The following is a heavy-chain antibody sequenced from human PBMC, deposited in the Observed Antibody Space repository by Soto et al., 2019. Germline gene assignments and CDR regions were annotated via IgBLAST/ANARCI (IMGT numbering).Heavy chain of an antibody. Sequence: GASVKVSCKASGYIFSGHFIHWMRQTPGQGLEWMGWINPKSGDTNYAQKFQGRVTMTRDTSFNLVYMDLSGLRSDDTAVYYCARDTRGTRGFDEMGVWGQGTKVTVSS. CDR3: ARDTRGTRGFDEMGV. CDR2: INPKSGDT. D-gene: IGHD3-9*01. V-gene: IGHV1-2*02. J-gene: IGHJ6*02. CDR1: GYIFSGHF.